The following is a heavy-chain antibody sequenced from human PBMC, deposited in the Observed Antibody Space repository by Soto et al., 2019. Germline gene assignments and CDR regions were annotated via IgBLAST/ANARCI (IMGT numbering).Heavy chain of an antibody. D-gene: IGHD6-19*01. CDR1: GFPFHSYS. Sequence: LRLSCAASGFPFHSYSMNWVRQAPGRGLEWVSYIAGGGHTIYYADSVKGRFTISRDDAKSSLYLQMNSPRDDDTAIYFCARDPISGSFDYWGQGTLVTVSS. V-gene: IGHV3-48*02. CDR3: ARDPISGSFDY. J-gene: IGHJ4*02. CDR2: IAGGGHTI.